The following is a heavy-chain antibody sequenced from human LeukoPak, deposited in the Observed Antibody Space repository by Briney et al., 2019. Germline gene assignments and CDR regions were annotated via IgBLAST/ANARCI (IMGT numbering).Heavy chain of an antibody. CDR1: GYSFTSYW. CDR3: ARRTGYYFDY. V-gene: IGHV5-51*01. J-gene: IGHJ4*02. CDR2: IYPGDSDT. Sequence: GESLKISCKGSGYSFTSYWVAWVRQMPGKGLEWMGIIYPGDSDTRYSPSFQGQVTISADRSISTAYLQRSSLKASDNAMYYCARRTGYYFDYWGQGTLVTVSS.